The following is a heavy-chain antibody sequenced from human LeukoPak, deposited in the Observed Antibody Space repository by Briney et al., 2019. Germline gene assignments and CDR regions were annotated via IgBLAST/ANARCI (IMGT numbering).Heavy chain of an antibody. V-gene: IGHV3-7*01. CDR3: ARDAFSRISIFGVVSDAFDI. CDR2: IKQDGSEK. Sequence: GGSLRLSCAASGFTFSSYWMTWVRQAPGKGLEWVANIKQDGSEKYYLASMKGRFTISRDNAKNSLYLQMNSLRAEDTAVYYCARDAFSRISIFGVVSDAFDIWGQGTMVTVSS. CDR1: GFTFSSYW. D-gene: IGHD3-3*01. J-gene: IGHJ3*02.